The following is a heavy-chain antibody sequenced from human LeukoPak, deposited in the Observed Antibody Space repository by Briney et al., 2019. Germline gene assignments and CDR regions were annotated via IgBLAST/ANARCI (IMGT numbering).Heavy chain of an antibody. CDR1: GYVFASHW. CDR2: IIPIFGTA. CDR3: ARDNYAGANWFDP. D-gene: IGHD1-7*01. J-gene: IGHJ5*02. V-gene: IGHV1-69*05. Sequence: GASVKVSCKASGYVFASHWPHWVRQAPGRGLEWMGGIIPIFGTANYAQKFQGRVTITTDESTSTAYMELSSLRSEDTAVYYCARDNYAGANWFDPWGQGTLVTVSS.